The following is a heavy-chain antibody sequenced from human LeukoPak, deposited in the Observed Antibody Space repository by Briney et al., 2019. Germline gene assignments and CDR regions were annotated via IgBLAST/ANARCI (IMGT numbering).Heavy chain of an antibody. CDR1: GFTFSSYA. Sequence: GGSLRLSCAASGFTFSSYAMSWVRQAPGKGLEWVSAISGSGGSTYYADSVKGRFTISRDNSKSTLYLQMNSLRAEDTAVYYCAKGGYSSGWTDYWGQGTLVTVSS. V-gene: IGHV3-23*01. D-gene: IGHD6-19*01. J-gene: IGHJ4*02. CDR3: AKGGYSSGWTDY. CDR2: ISGSGGST.